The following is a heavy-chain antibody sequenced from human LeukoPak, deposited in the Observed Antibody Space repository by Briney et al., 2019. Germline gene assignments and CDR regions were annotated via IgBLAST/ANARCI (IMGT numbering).Heavy chain of an antibody. CDR1: GLTFSSYA. D-gene: IGHD3-10*01. V-gene: IGHV3-23*01. CDR2: ISGSGGST. CDR3: AKGVARGSGLYYYYGMDV. J-gene: IGHJ6*02. Sequence: GGSLRLSCAASGLTFSSYAMSWVRQAPGKGLEWVSAISGSGGSTYYADSVKGRFTISRDNSKNTLYLQMNSLRAEDTAVYYCAKGVARGSGLYYYYGMDVWGQGTTVTVSS.